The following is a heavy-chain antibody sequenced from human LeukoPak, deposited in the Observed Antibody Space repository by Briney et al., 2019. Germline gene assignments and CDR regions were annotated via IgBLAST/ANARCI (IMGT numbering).Heavy chain of an antibody. CDR3: AKDFDYVWGSFDY. V-gene: IGHV3-30*02. CDR2: IRDDGGAT. CDR1: GFTFSNYG. Sequence: GGSLRLSCAASGFTFSNYGMNWVRQAPGKGLEWVAFIRDDGGATYYSESAKGRFTISRDNSKNTLYLLMNSLRPEDTAVYYCAKDFDYVWGSFDYWGQGTLVTVSS. D-gene: IGHD3-16*01. J-gene: IGHJ4*02.